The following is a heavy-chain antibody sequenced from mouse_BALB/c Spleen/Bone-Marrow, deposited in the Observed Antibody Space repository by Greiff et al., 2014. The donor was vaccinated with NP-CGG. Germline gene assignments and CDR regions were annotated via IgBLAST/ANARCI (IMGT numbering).Heavy chain of an antibody. J-gene: IGHJ2*01. D-gene: IGHD2-12*01. CDR3: ARRRREYYFDY. Sequence: SGAELARPGASVKLSRKASGYTFTSYWMQWVKQRPGQGLEWIGAIYPGDGDTRYTQKFKGKATLTADKSSSTAYMQLSSLASEDSAVYYCARRRREYYFDYWGQGTTLTVSS. CDR1: GYTFTSYW. CDR2: IYPGDGDT. V-gene: IGHV1-87*01.